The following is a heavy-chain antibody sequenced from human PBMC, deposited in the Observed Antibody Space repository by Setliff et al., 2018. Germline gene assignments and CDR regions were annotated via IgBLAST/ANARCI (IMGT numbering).Heavy chain of an antibody. D-gene: IGHD5-18*01. V-gene: IGHV4-61*02. CDR2: IYTSGST. CDR1: GGSISSGSYY. J-gene: IGHJ4*02. CDR3: ARSIGLWFVD. Sequence: NPSETLSLTCTVSGGSISSGSYYWSWIRQPAGKGLEWIGRIYTSGSTNYNPSLKSRVTISVDTSKNQFSLKLSSVTAADTAVYYCARSIGLWFVDWGQGTLVTVSS.